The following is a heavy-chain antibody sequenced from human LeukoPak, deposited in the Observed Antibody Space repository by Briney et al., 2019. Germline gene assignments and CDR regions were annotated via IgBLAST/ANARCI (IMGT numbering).Heavy chain of an antibody. Sequence: SETLSLTCYVYDDSFRDYYWTWIRQPPGKGLEWIGEVNHSGGTNYNPSLKSRVTISVDTSRNQFSLKLSSVTAADTAVYYCARGGRGYSGYAGYWGQGTLVTVSS. CDR1: DDSFRDYY. J-gene: IGHJ4*02. CDR2: VNHSGGT. CDR3: ARGGRGYSGYAGY. V-gene: IGHV4-34*01. D-gene: IGHD5-12*01.